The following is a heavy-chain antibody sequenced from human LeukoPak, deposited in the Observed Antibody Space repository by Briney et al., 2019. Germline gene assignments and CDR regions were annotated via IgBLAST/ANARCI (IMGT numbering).Heavy chain of an antibody. V-gene: IGHV3-11*04. CDR3: ATPSESITMVRGYYYGMDV. Sequence: KSGGSLRLSCAASGFTFSDYYMSWIRQAPGKGLEWVSYISSSGSTIYYADSVKGRFTISRDNAKNSLYLQMNSLRAEDTAVYYCATPSESITMVRGYYYGMDVWGQGTTVAVSS. CDR1: GFTFSDYY. D-gene: IGHD3-10*01. CDR2: ISSSGSTI. J-gene: IGHJ6*02.